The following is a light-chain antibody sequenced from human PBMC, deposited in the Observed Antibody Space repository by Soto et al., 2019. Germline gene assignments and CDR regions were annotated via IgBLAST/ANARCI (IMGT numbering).Light chain of an antibody. CDR3: QQYDGV. Sequence: QMTQSPSTLSASVGDRVTITCRASQSISTWVAWYQQKPGKAPKVLIYDASRLKSGAPLRFSGSGSGTEFTLTISSLQPDDIATYYCQQYDGVVGPGTKVDIK. CDR1: QSISTW. CDR2: DAS. J-gene: IGKJ3*01. V-gene: IGKV1-5*01.